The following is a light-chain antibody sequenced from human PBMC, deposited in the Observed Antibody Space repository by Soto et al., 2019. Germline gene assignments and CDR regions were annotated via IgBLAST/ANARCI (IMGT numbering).Light chain of an antibody. CDR3: QHLPWT. CDR2: DAS. CDR1: QSISSW. Sequence: DIQMTQSPSTLSASVGDRVTITCRASQSISSWLAWYQQKPGKAPKFLIYDASSLESGVPSRFSGSGSGTEFTLTISSLQPDDFATYYCQHLPWTFGQGTKVEIK. V-gene: IGKV1-5*01. J-gene: IGKJ1*01.